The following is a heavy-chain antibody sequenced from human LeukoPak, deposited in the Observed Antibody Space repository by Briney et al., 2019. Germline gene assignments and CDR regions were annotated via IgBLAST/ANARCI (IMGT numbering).Heavy chain of an antibody. D-gene: IGHD3-10*01. CDR1: GFTFSSYA. V-gene: IGHV3-30*14. J-gene: IGHJ4*02. CDR2: ISYDGSNK. CDR3: ASAEVRGVYDY. Sequence: PGGSLRLSCAASGFTFSSYAMHWVRQAPGKGLEWVAVISYDGSNKYYADSVKGRFTISRDNSKNTLYLQMNSLRAEDTAVYYCASAEVRGVYDYWGQGTLVTVSS.